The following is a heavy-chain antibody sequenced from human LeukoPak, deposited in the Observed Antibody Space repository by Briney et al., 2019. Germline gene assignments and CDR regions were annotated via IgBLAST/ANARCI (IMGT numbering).Heavy chain of an antibody. CDR2: ISGSGDST. D-gene: IGHD4-17*01. V-gene: IGHV3-23*01. J-gene: IGHJ4*02. CDR3: ARGPGTDYGDYYFDY. Sequence: GGSLRLSCAASGFTFSTYSMSWVRQAPGKGLDWVSAISGSGDSTYYADSVKGRFTISRDNSKNTLYLQMNSLRAEDTAVYYCARGPGTDYGDYYFDYWGQGTLVTVSS. CDR1: GFTFSTYS.